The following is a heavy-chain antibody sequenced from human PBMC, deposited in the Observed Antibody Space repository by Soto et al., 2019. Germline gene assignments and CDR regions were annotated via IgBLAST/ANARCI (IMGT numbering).Heavy chain of an antibody. CDR1: GYTFNNYD. Sequence: ASVKVSCKASGYTFNNYDMHWVRQAPGHGLEWMGWMNPNSGNTGYAQNFRGRVTMTQNTAIGTAYMELSSLRSDDTATYYCTRAYGAETFDFWGQGTRVTVSS. J-gene: IGHJ5*01. D-gene: IGHD3-10*01. CDR2: MNPNSGNT. CDR3: TRAYGAETFDF. V-gene: IGHV1-8*02.